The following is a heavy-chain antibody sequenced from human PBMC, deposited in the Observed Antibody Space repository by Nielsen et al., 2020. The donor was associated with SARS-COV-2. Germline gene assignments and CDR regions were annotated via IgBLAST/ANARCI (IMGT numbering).Heavy chain of an antibody. CDR2: ISSSGSTI. D-gene: IGHD6-13*01. V-gene: IGHV3-11*01. Sequence: GESLKISCAASGFTFSDYYMSWIRQAPGKGLEWVSYISSSGSTIYYADSVKGRFTISRDNAKNSLYLQMNSLRAEDTALYYCARNLAGYSTRLAFDPWGQGTLVTVSS. CDR3: ARNLAGYSTRLAFDP. J-gene: IGHJ5*02. CDR1: GFTFSDYY.